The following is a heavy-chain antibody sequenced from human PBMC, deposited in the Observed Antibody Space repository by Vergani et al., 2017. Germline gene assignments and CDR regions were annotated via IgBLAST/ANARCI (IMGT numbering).Heavy chain of an antibody. CDR3: ARGNSLGSY. D-gene: IGHD1-7*01. CDR1: GFTFGGFG. J-gene: IGHJ4*02. Sequence: VQLVDFGGGVVQPGGSLRLSCAASGFTFGGFGMHWVRQAPGKGLEWVAAIKEDGSEKQYVDSVKGRFTISRDNAKKSLYLQMNSLRGEDTAVYYCARGNSLGSYWGQGTLVTVSS. V-gene: IGHV3-7*01. CDR2: IKEDGSEK.